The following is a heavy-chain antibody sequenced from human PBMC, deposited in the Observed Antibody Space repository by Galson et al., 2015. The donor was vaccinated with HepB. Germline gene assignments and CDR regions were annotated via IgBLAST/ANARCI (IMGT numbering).Heavy chain of an antibody. CDR1: GFTVSSNY. CDR2: IYSGGST. CDR3: ARAKGGKGNNWFDP. D-gene: IGHD4-23*01. J-gene: IGHJ5*02. Sequence: SLRLSCAASGFTVSSNYMSWVRQAPGKGLEWVSVIYSGGSTYYADSVKGRFTISRDNSKNTLYLQMNSLRAEDTAVYYCARAKGGKGNNWFDPWGQGTLVTVSS. V-gene: IGHV3-66*01.